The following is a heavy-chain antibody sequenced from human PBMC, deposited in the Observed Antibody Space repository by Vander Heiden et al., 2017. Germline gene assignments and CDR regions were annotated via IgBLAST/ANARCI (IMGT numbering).Heavy chain of an antibody. V-gene: IGHV3-7*01. J-gene: IGHJ3*02. CDR3: ARDPYDGGGYGAFDT. CDR1: GFPLSGYW. D-gene: IGHD3-22*01. CDR2: IKQDGSEQ. Sequence: EVQLVESGGGLLQPGGCLSRSCSASGFPLSGYWMSWVRQAPGKGLEWAANIKQDGSEQEYVDSVKGRFTISRDNAKNSLYLQMNSLRAEDTAVYYCARDPYDGGGYGAFDTWGQGTMVTVSS.